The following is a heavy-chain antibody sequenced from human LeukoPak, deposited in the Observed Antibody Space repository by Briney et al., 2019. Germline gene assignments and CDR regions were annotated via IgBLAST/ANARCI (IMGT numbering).Heavy chain of an antibody. Sequence: SETLSLTCTVSGGSVSSGSYYWSWIRQPPGKGLEWIGEINHSGSTNYNPSLKSRVTISVDTSKNQFSLKLSSVTAADTAVYYCARGRTGSYYDFWSGYSPAYYYYYGMDVWGQGTTVTVSS. V-gene: IGHV4-61*01. CDR1: GGSVSSGSYY. J-gene: IGHJ6*02. CDR3: ARGRTGSYYDFWSGYSPAYYYYYGMDV. CDR2: INHSGST. D-gene: IGHD3-3*01.